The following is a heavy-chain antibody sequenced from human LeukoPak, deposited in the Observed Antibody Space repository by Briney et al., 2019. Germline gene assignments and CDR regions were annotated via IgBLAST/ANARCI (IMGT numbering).Heavy chain of an antibody. D-gene: IGHD3-22*01. J-gene: IGHJ4*02. CDR2: INPSGGST. CDR3: ATVGPKYYYDSSGFLPDY. V-gene: IGHV1-46*01. CDR1: GYTFTSYY. Sequence: ASVKVSCKASGYTFTSYYMHWVRQAPGQGLEWMGIINPSGGSTIYAQKFQGRVTMTEDTSTDTAYMELSSLRSEDTAVYYCATVGPKYYYDSSGFLPDYWGQGTLVTVSS.